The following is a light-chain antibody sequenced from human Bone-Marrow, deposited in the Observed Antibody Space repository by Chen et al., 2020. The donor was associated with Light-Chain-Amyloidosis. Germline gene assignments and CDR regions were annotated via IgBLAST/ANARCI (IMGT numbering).Light chain of an antibody. J-gene: IGLJ1*01. CDR2: EDI. CDR3: CSYAPGNIFV. V-gene: IGLV2-23*01. CDR1: STNFGIYNL. Sequence: QSALTQPSFLSWSPGQSITISCTGASTNFGIYNLVSWYQQFPEKVPKLIIYEDIKRPSGVSDRFSASKSGSTASLTISGLQAEDEADYYCCSYAPGNIFVFGNGTKVTVL.